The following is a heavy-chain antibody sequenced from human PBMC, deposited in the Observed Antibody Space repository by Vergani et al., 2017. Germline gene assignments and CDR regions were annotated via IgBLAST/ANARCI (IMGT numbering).Heavy chain of an antibody. CDR2: IDWDDDK. CDR1: GFSLITSGMC. J-gene: IGHJ4*02. Sequence: QVTLRESGPALVKPTQTPTLTCTFPGFSLITSGMCVSWIRHPPGKALEWLARIDWDDDKYYSTSLKTRLTISKDTSKNQVVLTMTNMDPVDTATYYCARIRRMGVVGATTDYFDYWGQGTLVTVSS. D-gene: IGHD1-26*01. V-gene: IGHV2-70*15. CDR3: ARIRRMGVVGATTDYFDY.